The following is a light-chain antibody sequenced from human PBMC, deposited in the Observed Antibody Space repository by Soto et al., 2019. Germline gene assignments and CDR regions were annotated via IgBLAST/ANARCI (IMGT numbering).Light chain of an antibody. CDR1: QTVSRY. CDR2: DAS. J-gene: IGKJ4*01. CDR3: QQRGNWPGT. Sequence: EIVLTQSPATLSLSPGEGATLSCRASQTVSRYLAWYQQKPGQAPRLLIYDASNRTAGIPARFIGSGSGTDFALTVSRLEHEDFAVYFCQQRGNWPGTFGGGTKVEIK. V-gene: IGKV3-11*01.